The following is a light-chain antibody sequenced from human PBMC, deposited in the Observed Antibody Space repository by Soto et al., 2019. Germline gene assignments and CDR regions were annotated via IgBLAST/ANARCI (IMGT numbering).Light chain of an antibody. CDR2: GAS. CDR3: QQYNNWPPYT. Sequence: EMVMTQSPATLSVSPGERATHSCRASQSISSSLAWYQQKPGQAPRLLIYGASTRATGIPARFSGSGSGTEFTLAISSLQSEDFAVYYCQQYNNWPPYTFGQGTKLEIK. J-gene: IGKJ2*01. V-gene: IGKV3-15*01. CDR1: QSISSS.